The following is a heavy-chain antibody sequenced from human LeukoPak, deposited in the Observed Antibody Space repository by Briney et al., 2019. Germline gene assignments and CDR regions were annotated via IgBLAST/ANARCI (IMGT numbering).Heavy chain of an antibody. D-gene: IGHD6-19*01. CDR1: GFTFSSYT. CDR3: ATPYTSGWSLYFDN. CDR2: ISHDGGNK. V-gene: IGHV3-30-3*01. J-gene: IGHJ4*02. Sequence: GGSLRPSCAASGFTFSSYTMHWVRQAPDKGLGWVAVISHDGGNKYYADSVKGRFTISRDNSKNTLYLQMNGLRAEETAMYYCATPYTSGWSLYFDNWGQGTLVTVSS.